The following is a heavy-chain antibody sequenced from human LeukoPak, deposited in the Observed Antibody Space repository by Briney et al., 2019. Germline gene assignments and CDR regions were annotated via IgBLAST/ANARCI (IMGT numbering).Heavy chain of an antibody. J-gene: IGHJ4*02. V-gene: IGHV3-53*01. CDR3: TKTGGPWD. Sequence: GGSPRLSCAASGLTVSNSFMSWIRQAPGKGLEWVSVIYSDGTSYYADSVKARFSISRDNSKNSLYLQMNSLRVEDTAMYYCTKTGGPWDWGQGTLVTVSS. CDR2: IYSDGTS. D-gene: IGHD7-27*01. CDR1: GLTVSNSF.